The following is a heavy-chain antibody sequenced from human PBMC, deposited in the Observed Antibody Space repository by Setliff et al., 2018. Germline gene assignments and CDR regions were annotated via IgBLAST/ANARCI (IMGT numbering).Heavy chain of an antibody. CDR1: GFMFGSYA. J-gene: IGHJ4*02. CDR3: VKDGVGPTYTYFFDY. CDR2: ISGSGDST. Sequence: PGGSLRLSCAASGFMFGSYAMSWVRQAPGKGPEWVSTISGSGDSTYYADAMRGRFTISRDNSKNSLYLQAKGLRAEDTAVYYCVKDGVGPTYTYFFDYWGQGSQVTVSS. V-gene: IGHV3-23*01. D-gene: IGHD1-26*01.